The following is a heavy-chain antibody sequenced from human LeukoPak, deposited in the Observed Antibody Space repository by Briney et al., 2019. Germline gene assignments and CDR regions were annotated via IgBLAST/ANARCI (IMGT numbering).Heavy chain of an antibody. CDR2: ISGYNGKT. D-gene: IGHD2-15*01. J-gene: IGHJ4*02. CDR1: GYTFTSYG. V-gene: IGHV1-18*01. CDR3: ARDVGEGYCSGGSCSDY. Sequence: ASVKVSCKASGYTFTSYGITWVRQAPGQGLEWMGWISGYNGKTNYAQKLQGRVTMTTDTSTSTVYMDLRSLRSDDTAVYYCARDVGEGYCSGGSCSDYWGQGTLVTVSS.